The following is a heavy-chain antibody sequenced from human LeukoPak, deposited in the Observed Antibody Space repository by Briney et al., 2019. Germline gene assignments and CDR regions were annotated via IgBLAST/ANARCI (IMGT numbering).Heavy chain of an antibody. CDR1: GFTFDDYG. J-gene: IGHJ4*02. D-gene: IGHD1-26*01. CDR2: SNWNGGST. Sequence: GGSLRLSCAASGFTFDDYGMSWFRQAPGKGLEWVSGSNWNGGSTGYAVSLKGRITISRDNAKNSLYLQMNSLRAEDTALYYCARGRGSEDYWGQGTLVTVSS. V-gene: IGHV3-20*04. CDR3: ARGRGSEDY.